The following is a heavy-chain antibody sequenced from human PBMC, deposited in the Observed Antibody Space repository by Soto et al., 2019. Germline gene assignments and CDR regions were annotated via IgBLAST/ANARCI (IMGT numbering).Heavy chain of an antibody. D-gene: IGHD3-3*01. Sequence: SETLSLTCAVYGGSFSVYYWSWIRQPPGKGLEWIGEINHSGSTNYNPSLKSRVTISVDTSKNQFSLKLSSVTAADTAVYYCARVTLHYYDFWSGFRTQYGMDVWGQGTTVTVSS. J-gene: IGHJ6*02. CDR1: GGSFSVYY. CDR3: ARVTLHYYDFWSGFRTQYGMDV. V-gene: IGHV4-34*01. CDR2: INHSGST.